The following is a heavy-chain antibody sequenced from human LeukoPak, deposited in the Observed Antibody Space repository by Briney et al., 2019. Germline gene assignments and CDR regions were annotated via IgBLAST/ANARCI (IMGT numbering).Heavy chain of an antibody. D-gene: IGHD2-2*01. V-gene: IGHV4-59*02. CDR1: GASVSSYY. Sequence: SETLSLACIVSGASVSSYYWAWIRQPPGEGLEWSGYIYYSRSTNYNPSLKSRVTMSVDTSKNQVSLKLSSVTAADTAVYYCARAIGCSSTSCSDAFDIWGRGTMVTVSS. CDR2: IYYSRST. CDR3: ARAIGCSSTSCSDAFDI. J-gene: IGHJ3*02.